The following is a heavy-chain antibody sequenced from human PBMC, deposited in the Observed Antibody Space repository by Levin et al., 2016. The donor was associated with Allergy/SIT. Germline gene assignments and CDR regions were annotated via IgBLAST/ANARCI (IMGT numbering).Heavy chain of an antibody. D-gene: IGHD6-19*01. J-gene: IGHJ5*02. CDR3: ARGPSSGWEWFDP. CDR2: INAGNGNT. Sequence: WVRQAPGQRLEWMGWINAGNGNTKYSQKFQGRVTITRDTSASTAYMELSSLRSEDTAVYYCARGPSSGWEWFDPWGQGTLVTVSS. V-gene: IGHV1-3*01.